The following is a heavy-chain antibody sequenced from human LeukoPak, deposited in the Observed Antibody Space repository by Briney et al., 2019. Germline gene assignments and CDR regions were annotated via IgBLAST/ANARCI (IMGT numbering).Heavy chain of an antibody. CDR2: INPKSGGT. J-gene: IGHJ3*02. CDR1: GYTFTGYH. D-gene: IGHD1-26*01. V-gene: IGHV1-2*04. Sequence: GASVKVSCNASGYTFTGYHIHWVRQAPGQGLEWMGWINPKSGGTNYAQKFEGWVTMTRDTSMSTVYMELSRLKSDDTAVYYCARDSGWEVVLYASEIWGQGTMVTVSS. CDR3: ARDSGWEVVLYASEI.